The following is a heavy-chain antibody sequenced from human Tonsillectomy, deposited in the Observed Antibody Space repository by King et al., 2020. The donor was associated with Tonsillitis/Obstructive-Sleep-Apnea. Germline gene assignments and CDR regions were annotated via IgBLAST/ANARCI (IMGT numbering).Heavy chain of an antibody. J-gene: IGHJ4*02. D-gene: IGHD5-12*01. CDR2: ISGSGGST. Sequence: VQLVESGGGLVQPGGSLRLSCAASGFTFSNYAMTWVRQAPGKGLEWVSAISGSGGSTYYADSVKGRFTISRDSSKNTVYLQMNSLRAEDTALYYCAKSFTITLARGAIDYWGQGTLVTVSS. V-gene: IGHV3-23*04. CDR3: AKSFTITLARGAIDY. CDR1: GFTFSNYA.